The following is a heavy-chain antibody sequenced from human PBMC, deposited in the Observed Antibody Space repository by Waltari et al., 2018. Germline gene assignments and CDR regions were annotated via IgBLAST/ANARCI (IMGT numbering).Heavy chain of an antibody. J-gene: IGHJ6*02. CDR1: GFTFSSYW. V-gene: IGHV3-7*01. CDR2: IKQDGSVK. Sequence: EVQLVESGGGLVQPGGSLRLSCAASGFTFSSYWMRWVRQAPGKGLEWVANIKQDGSVKYYVVSVKGRFTISRDNAKNSLYLQMNSLRAEDTAVYYCARDRLSSGWYFYYYGMDVWGQGTTVTVSS. D-gene: IGHD6-19*01. CDR3: ARDRLSSGWYFYYYGMDV.